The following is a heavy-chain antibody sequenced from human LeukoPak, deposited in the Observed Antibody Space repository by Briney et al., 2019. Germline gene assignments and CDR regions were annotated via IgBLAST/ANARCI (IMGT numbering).Heavy chain of an antibody. CDR2: IIPIFGTA. V-gene: IGHV1-69*13. D-gene: IGHD3-10*01. CDR3: AGSDGSGSIYYYYGMDV. Sequence: SVNVSCKASGYTFTSYGISWVRQAPGQGLEWMGGIIPIFGTANYAQKFQGRVTITADESTSTAYMELSSLRSEDTAVYYCAGSDGSGSIYYYYGMDVWGQGTTVTVSS. J-gene: IGHJ6*02. CDR1: GYTFTSYG.